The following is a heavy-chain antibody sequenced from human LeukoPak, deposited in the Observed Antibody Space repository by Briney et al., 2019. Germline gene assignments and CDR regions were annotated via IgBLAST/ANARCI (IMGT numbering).Heavy chain of an antibody. V-gene: IGHV4-59*01. J-gene: IGHJ3*02. CDR3: ARAGTCYYDSSGYPWAFDI. Sequence: SETLSLTCTVSGGSISSYYWSWIRQPPGKGLEWIGYIYYSGSTNYIPSLKSRVTISVDTSKNQFSLKLSSVTAADTAVYYCARAGTCYYDSSGYPWAFDIWGQGTMVTVSS. CDR2: IYYSGST. D-gene: IGHD3-22*01. CDR1: GGSISSYY.